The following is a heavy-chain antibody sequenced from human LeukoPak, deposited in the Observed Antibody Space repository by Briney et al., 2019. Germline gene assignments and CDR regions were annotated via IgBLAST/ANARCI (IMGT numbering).Heavy chain of an antibody. Sequence: GGSLRLSCAASGRTFSSYNMNWVRQAPGKGLEWVSSISTSSSYIYYADPVKGRFTVSRDNAKNSVYLQMNSLRAEDTAVYYCARDPNVVIVSASCFDYWGQGTLVTVSS. V-gene: IGHV3-21*01. D-gene: IGHD2-15*01. CDR1: GRTFSSYN. CDR2: ISTSSSYI. CDR3: ARDPNVVIVSASCFDY. J-gene: IGHJ4*02.